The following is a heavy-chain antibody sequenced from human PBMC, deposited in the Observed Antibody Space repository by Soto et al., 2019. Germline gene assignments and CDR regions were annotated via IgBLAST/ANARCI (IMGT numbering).Heavy chain of an antibody. CDR3: ARHRHPRGTVGATSPLDP. Sequence: GGSLRLSCAISGFSVSSNYLSWVRQAPGKGLEWVSVHYSGGSTYYADSVQGRFTISRDKSNNALYLQMRRVKAEDTAVYFCARHRHPRGTVGATSPLDPWGQGTQVTVSS. J-gene: IGHJ5*02. D-gene: IGHD1-26*01. V-gene: IGHV3-53*01. CDR2: HYSGGST. CDR1: GFSVSSNY.